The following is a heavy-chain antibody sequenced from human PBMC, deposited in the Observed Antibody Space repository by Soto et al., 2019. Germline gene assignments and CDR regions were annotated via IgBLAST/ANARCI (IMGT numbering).Heavy chain of an antibody. Sequence: SETLSLTCSVSGDSINSDKYYWGWIRQPPGKGLEWIGYIYYSGNTNYNPSLKSRVTISVDTSKNQFSLKLSSVTAADTAVYYCARQDWLGYYYYYMDVWGKGTTVTVSS. CDR3: ARQDWLGYYYYYMDV. CDR1: GDSINSDKYY. J-gene: IGHJ6*03. CDR2: IYYSGNT. V-gene: IGHV4-61*05. D-gene: IGHD3-9*01.